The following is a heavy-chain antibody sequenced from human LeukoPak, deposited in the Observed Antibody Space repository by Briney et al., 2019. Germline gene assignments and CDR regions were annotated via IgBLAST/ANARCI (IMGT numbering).Heavy chain of an antibody. J-gene: IGHJ4*02. Sequence: GGSLRLSCAASGFTFSSYSMNWVRQAPGKGLEWVSYISSSSSTIYYADSVKGRFTISRDNAKNSLYLQMNSLRAEDTAVYYCARVTRGGELDYWGQGTLVTVSS. D-gene: IGHD1-26*01. CDR2: ISSSSSTI. CDR3: ARVTRGGELDY. CDR1: GFTFSSYS. V-gene: IGHV3-48*04.